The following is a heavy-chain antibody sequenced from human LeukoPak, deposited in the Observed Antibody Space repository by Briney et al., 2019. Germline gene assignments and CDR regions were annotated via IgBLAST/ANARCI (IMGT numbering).Heavy chain of an antibody. CDR1: GGSISSSSYY. V-gene: IGHV4-39*01. Sequence: SETLSLTCTVSGGSISSSSYYWGWIRQPPGKGLEWIGSTYYSGSTYYNPSLKSRVTISVDTSKNQFSLKLSSVTAADTAVYYCARGIVVVVAADWGQGTLVTVSS. J-gene: IGHJ4*02. CDR2: TYYSGST. CDR3: ARGIVVVVAAD. D-gene: IGHD2-15*01.